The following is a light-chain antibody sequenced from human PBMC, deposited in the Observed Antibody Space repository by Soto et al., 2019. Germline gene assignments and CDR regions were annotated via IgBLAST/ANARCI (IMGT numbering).Light chain of an antibody. CDR3: QQRSNLLT. CDR1: QSVSSS. Sequence: EIVLTQSPATLSLSPGERATLSCRASQSVSSSLAWYQQKPGQAPRRLIYEASNRATGIPARFSGSGSGTDFTLTISSLEPEDFAVYYCQQRSNLLTFGGGTKVEIK. V-gene: IGKV3-11*01. J-gene: IGKJ4*01. CDR2: EAS.